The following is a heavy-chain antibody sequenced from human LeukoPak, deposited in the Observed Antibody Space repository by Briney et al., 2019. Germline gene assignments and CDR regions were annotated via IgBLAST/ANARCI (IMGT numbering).Heavy chain of an antibody. D-gene: IGHD6-19*01. CDR3: ATDLAVAGTFSY. V-gene: IGHV1-24*01. CDR1: GYTLTELS. CDR2: SDPEDGET. Sequence: ASVKVSCKVSGYTLTELSMHWVRQAPGKGLEWMGGSDPEDGETIYAQKFQGRVTMTEDTSTDTAYMELSSLRSEDTAVYYCATDLAVAGTFSYWGQGTLVTVSS. J-gene: IGHJ4*02.